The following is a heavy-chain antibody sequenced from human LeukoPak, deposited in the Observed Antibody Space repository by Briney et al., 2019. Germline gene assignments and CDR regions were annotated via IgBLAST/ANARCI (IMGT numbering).Heavy chain of an antibody. CDR1: GFSFSNYA. D-gene: IGHD6-19*01. Sequence: PGGSLRLSCAASGFSFSNYAMNWVRQAPGKGLEWVSAINNNGGTTYYADSVKGRFAISRDNSKNTVYLQMNSLRAEDTAVYYCARDGVAGGFDYWGQGILVTVSS. CDR2: INNNGGTT. J-gene: IGHJ4*02. CDR3: ARDGVAGGFDY. V-gene: IGHV3-23*01.